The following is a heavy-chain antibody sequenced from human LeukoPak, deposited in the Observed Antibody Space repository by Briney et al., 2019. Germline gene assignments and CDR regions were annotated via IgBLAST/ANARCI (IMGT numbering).Heavy chain of an antibody. D-gene: IGHD2-15*01. CDR2: ISYDGSNK. CDR1: GFTFSSYA. CDR3: ARDNCSGGSCYQA. Sequence: GGSLRLSCAASGFTFSSYAMHWVRQAPGKGLEWVAVISYDGSNKYYADSVKGRFTISRDNSKNTLYLQMNSLRAEDTAVYYCARDNCSGGSCYQAWGQGTLVTVSS. J-gene: IGHJ5*02. V-gene: IGHV3-30*14.